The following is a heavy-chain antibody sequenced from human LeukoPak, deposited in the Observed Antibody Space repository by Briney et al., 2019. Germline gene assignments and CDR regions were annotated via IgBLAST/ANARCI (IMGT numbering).Heavy chain of an antibody. V-gene: IGHV4-4*07. J-gene: IGHJ4*02. CDR3: ARDGTVKTGDYFDY. D-gene: IGHD4-17*01. Sequence: PSETLSLTCTVSGGSISSYYWSWIRQPAGKGLEWIGRIYTSGSTNYNPSLKSRVTMSVDTSKNRFSPKLSSVTAADTAVYYCARDGTVKTGDYFDYWGQGTLVTVSS. CDR1: GGSISSYY. CDR2: IYTSGST.